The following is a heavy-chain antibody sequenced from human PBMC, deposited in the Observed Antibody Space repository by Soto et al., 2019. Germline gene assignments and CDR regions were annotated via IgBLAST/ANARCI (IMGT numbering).Heavy chain of an antibody. CDR1: GGSISSYY. J-gene: IGHJ3*02. Sequence: QVQLQESGPGLVKPSETLSLTCTVSGGSISSYYWTWIRQPPGKGLEWIGYIYDSGSTNYNPSLKSRVTLSVDTSTTPCSRKLSSVTAADTAVYYCARRPGFGHAFDIWGQGTMVTVSS. D-gene: IGHD3-10*01. CDR2: IYDSGST. V-gene: IGHV4-59*08. CDR3: ARRPGFGHAFDI.